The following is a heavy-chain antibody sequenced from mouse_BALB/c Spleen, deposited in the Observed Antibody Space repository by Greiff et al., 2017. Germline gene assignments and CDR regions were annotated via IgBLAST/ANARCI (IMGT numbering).Heavy chain of an antibody. J-gene: IGHJ2*01. Sequence: QVQLQQPGAELVKPGASVELSCKASGYTFTSYWMHWVKQRPGQGLEWIGEIDPSDSYTNYNQKFKGKATLTVDKSSSTAYMQLSSLTSEDSAVYYCARRLLPPYYFDYWGQGTTLTVSS. CDR2: IDPSDSYT. V-gene: IGHV1-69*02. D-gene: IGHD2-3*01. CDR1: GYTFTSYW. CDR3: ARRLLPPYYFDY.